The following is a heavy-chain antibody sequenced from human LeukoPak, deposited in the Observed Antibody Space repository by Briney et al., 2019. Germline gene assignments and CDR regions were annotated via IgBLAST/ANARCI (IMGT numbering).Heavy chain of an antibody. CDR3: ARHSVASPSDA. Sequence: SETLFLTCIVSGYSIGSDFYWGWIRQPPGKGLEWIASIYRSGNTYSNSSLKSRVRMSIDTSKNHFSLRLTSVTAADTAVYYCARHSVASPSDAWGPGTLVTVSS. CDR2: IYRSGNT. CDR1: GYSIGSDFY. D-gene: IGHD2-21*01. J-gene: IGHJ5*02. V-gene: IGHV4-38-2*02.